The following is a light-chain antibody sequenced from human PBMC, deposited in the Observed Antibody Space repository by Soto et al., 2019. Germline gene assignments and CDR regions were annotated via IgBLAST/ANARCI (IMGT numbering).Light chain of an antibody. CDR2: NVN. CDR1: SGDVGAYDF. CDR3: ASFTNTYSYV. J-gene: IGLJ1*01. V-gene: IGLV2-14*01. Sequence: LTQPASVSGSPGQSITITCTGTSGDVGAYDFVSWYQQHPGKAPRLMIYNVNNRPAGASNRFSGSKSGSTASLTISTLQAEDEADYYCASFTNTYSYVFGAGTKVTVL.